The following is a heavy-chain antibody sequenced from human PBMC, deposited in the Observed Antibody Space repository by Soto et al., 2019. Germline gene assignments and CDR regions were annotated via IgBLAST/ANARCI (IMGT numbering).Heavy chain of an antibody. D-gene: IGHD6-19*01. V-gene: IGHV3-33*01. CDR1: GFTFSSYG. Sequence: PGGSLRLSCAASGFTFSSYGMHWVRQAPGKGLEWVAVIWYDGSNKYYADSVKGRFTISRDNSKNTLYLQMNSLRAEDTAVYYCARDIAVAGSENDAFDIWGQGTMVTVSS. CDR3: ARDIAVAGSENDAFDI. CDR2: IWYDGSNK. J-gene: IGHJ3*02.